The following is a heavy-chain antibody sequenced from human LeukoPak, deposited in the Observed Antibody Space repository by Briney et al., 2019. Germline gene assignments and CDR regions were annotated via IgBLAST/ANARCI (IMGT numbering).Heavy chain of an antibody. D-gene: IGHD3-22*01. CDR2: IYTSGST. CDR1: GGSISSGSYY. CDR3: AREDYYDSSGYFNY. J-gene: IGHJ4*02. V-gene: IGHV4-61*02. Sequence: SETLSLTCTVSGGSISSGSYYWSWIRQPAGKGLEWIGRIYTSGSTNYNPSLKSRVTISVDTSKNQFSLKLSSVTAADTAVYYCAREDYYDSSGYFNYWGQGTLVTVSS.